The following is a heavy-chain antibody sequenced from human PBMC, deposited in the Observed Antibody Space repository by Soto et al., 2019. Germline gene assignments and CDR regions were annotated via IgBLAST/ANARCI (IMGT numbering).Heavy chain of an antibody. CDR1: GFTFSKFG. CDR3: SKDADQLIFDYYYYGMDV. Sequence: QVQLVESGGGVVQPGGSLRLSCEASGFTFSKFGIHWVRQAPGKGLEWVAVVSYDGSFKYYADSVKGRFTISRDNSKNTLYLQMNSLRPEDTALYYCSKDADQLIFDYYYYGMDVWGQGTTVTVSS. CDR2: VSYDGSFK. V-gene: IGHV3-30*18. J-gene: IGHJ6*02. D-gene: IGHD2-2*01.